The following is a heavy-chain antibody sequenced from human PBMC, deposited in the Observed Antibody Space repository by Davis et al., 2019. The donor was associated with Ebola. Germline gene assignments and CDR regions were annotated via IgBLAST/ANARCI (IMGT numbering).Heavy chain of an antibody. CDR3: ARDETTVVTGWFDP. D-gene: IGHD4-23*01. Sequence: GGSLRLSCEASGFSFSDSGMSWVRQAPGRGLEWVSASGSGSTIYYADSVKGRFTISRDNAKNSLYLQMNSLRAEDTAVYYCARDETTVVTGWFDPWGQGTLVTVSS. J-gene: IGHJ5*02. CDR1: GFSFSDSG. CDR2: SGSGSTI. V-gene: IGHV3-69-1*02.